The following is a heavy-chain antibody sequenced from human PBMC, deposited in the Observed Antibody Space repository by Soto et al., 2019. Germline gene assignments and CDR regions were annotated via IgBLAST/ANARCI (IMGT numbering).Heavy chain of an antibody. CDR2: IIPIFGTA. J-gene: IGHJ6*02. Sequence: GASVKVSCKASGCTFSSYAISCVRQAPGQVLEWMGGIIPIFGTANYAQKFQGRVTITADESTSTAYMELSSLRSEDTAVYYCARDRIAAAGDYYYYGMDVWGQGTTVTVSS. CDR3: ARDRIAAAGDYYYYGMDV. D-gene: IGHD6-13*01. V-gene: IGHV1-69*13. CDR1: GCTFSSYA.